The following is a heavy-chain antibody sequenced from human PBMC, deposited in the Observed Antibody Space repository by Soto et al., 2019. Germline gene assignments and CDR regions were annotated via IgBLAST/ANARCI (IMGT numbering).Heavy chain of an antibody. CDR1: GGSISSYY. D-gene: IGHD3-10*01. CDR3: ARDLSPMGYYYYGMDV. CDR2: IYYSGST. V-gene: IGHV4-59*01. Sequence: PSETLSLTCTVSGGSISSYYWSWIRQPPGKGLEWIGYIYYSGSTNYNPSLKSRVTMSVDTSKNQFSLKLSSVTAADTAVYYCARDLSPMGYYYYGMDVWGQGTTVTVSS. J-gene: IGHJ6*02.